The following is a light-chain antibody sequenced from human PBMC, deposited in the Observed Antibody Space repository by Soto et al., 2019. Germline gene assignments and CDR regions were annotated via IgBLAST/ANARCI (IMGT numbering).Light chain of an antibody. CDR2: TTS. CDR1: QSISVTY. Sequence: IVLTQSPGTLSLSPWERATLSCRASQSISVTYLAWYQQKPGQAPRLLIYTTSIRATGIPDRFSGSGSGTDFTLTISSLEPEDSAVYYCQQRHMWPITFGQGTRLEIK. J-gene: IGKJ5*01. V-gene: IGKV3D-20*02. CDR3: QQRHMWPIT.